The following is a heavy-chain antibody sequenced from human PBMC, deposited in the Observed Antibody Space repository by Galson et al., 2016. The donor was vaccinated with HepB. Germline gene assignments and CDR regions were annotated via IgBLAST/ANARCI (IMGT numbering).Heavy chain of an antibody. CDR1: GFTFSSFA. D-gene: IGHD2-15*01. Sequence: SLRLSCAASGFTFSSFAMTWVRQAPGKGLEWVSLISGSGDTTYYTDSVKGRFTISRDNSKNTLYLQMNSLRAEDTAVYYCAKYNVGDQEVLGFGFWGQGTLVTVSS. J-gene: IGHJ4*02. CDR3: AKYNVGDQEVLGFGF. CDR2: ISGSGDTT. V-gene: IGHV3-23*01.